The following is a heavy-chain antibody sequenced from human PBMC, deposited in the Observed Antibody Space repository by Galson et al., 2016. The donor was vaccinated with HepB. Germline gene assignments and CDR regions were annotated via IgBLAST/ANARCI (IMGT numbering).Heavy chain of an antibody. J-gene: IGHJ6*02. D-gene: IGHD6-19*01. CDR2: IHYSGST. Sequence: IHYSGSTYYNPSLKSRVIISVDTSKNQFSLKLSSVTAADTAVYYCARDRWYSSGWFSPDDYYGMDVWGQGTTVTVSS. CDR3: ARDRWYSSGWFSPDDYYGMDV. V-gene: IGHV4-31*02.